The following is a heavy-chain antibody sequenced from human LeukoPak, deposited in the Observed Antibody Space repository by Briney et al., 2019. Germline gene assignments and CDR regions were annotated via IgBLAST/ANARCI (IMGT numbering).Heavy chain of an antibody. V-gene: IGHV3-66*01. D-gene: IGHD3-10*01. Sequence: GGSLRLSCAASGLTVSSNYMSWVRQAPGKALEWVSVIYSGGSTYYADSVKGRFTISRDNSKNTLYLQMNSLRAEDTAVYYCATFGDGSGSYYNDYWGQGTLVTVSS. CDR2: IYSGGST. CDR3: ATFGDGSGSYYNDY. J-gene: IGHJ4*02. CDR1: GLTVSSNY.